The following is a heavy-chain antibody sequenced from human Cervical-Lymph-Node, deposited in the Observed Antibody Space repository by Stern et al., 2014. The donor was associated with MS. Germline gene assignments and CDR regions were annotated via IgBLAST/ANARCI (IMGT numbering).Heavy chain of an antibody. CDR1: GYTFTSDD. Sequence: QLVQSGAEVKKPGASVKVSCKTSGYTFTSDDINWVRQASGQGLEWMGWMNPDRGDKGYAQQFQGRLTIPRDTSINTAYMELTTLRSEDTAVYYGTKAWDSWGQGTLVTVSS. V-gene: IGHV1-8*01. J-gene: IGHJ4*02. CDR3: TKAWDS. CDR2: MNPDRGDK.